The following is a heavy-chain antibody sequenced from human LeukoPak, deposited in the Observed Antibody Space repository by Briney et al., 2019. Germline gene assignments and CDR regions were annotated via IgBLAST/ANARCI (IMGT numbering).Heavy chain of an antibody. CDR2: ISGSGGST. Sequence: GGSLRLSCAASGFTFSSYAMSWVRQAPGKGLEWVSAISGSGGSTYYADSVKGRFTISRDNSKNTLYLQMNSLKTEDTAVYYCTTPSTIFGVASDYWGQGTLVTVSS. D-gene: IGHD3-3*01. CDR3: TTPSTIFGVASDY. J-gene: IGHJ4*02. V-gene: IGHV3-23*01. CDR1: GFTFSSYA.